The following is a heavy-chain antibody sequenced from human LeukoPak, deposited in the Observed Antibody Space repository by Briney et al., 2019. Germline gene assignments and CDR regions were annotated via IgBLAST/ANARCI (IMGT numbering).Heavy chain of an antibody. J-gene: IGHJ4*02. CDR2: IYHSGST. CDR3: ARVRVRDSRFDY. D-gene: IGHD2-21*02. CDR1: GGSISSGGYS. Sequence: SETLSLTCAVSGGSISSGGYSWSWIRQPPGKGLEWIGYIYHSGSTYYNPSLKSRVTISVDRSKNQFSLKLSSVTAADTAVYYCARVRVRDSRFDYWGQGTLVTVSS. V-gene: IGHV4-30-2*01.